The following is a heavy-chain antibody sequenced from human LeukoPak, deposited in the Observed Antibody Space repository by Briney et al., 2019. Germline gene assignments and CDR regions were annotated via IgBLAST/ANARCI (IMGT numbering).Heavy chain of an antibody. Sequence: PGGSLRLSCTASGFTFGDYAMSWVRQAPGKGLEWVGFIRSKAYGGTTEYAASVKGRFTISRDDSKSIAYLQMNSLKTEDTAVYYCRAIGYFDWLSNYGDFDYWGQGTLVTVSS. CDR1: GFTFGDYA. D-gene: IGHD3-9*01. CDR3: RAIGYFDWLSNYGDFDY. V-gene: IGHV3-49*04. CDR2: IRSKAYGGTT. J-gene: IGHJ4*02.